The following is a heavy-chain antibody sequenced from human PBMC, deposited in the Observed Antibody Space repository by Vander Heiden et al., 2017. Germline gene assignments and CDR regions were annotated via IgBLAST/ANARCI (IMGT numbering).Heavy chain of an antibody. V-gene: IGHV4-4*07. J-gene: IGHJ3*02. CDR1: GGSISSYY. CDR2: IYTSGST. D-gene: IGHD3-3*01. Sequence: QVQLQESGPGLVKPSETLSLTCIASGGSISSYYWIWIRQPAGKGLEWIGRIYTSGSTNYNPSLKSRVTMSVDTSKNQFSLKLSSVTAADTAVYYCAREDYYDFWSGYPDGAFDIWGQGTMVTVSS. CDR3: AREDYYDFWSGYPDGAFDI.